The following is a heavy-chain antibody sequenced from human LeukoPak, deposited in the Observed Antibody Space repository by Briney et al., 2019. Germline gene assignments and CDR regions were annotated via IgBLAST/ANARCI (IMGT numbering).Heavy chain of an antibody. V-gene: IGHV3-53*01. D-gene: IGHD6-13*01. CDR3: ARERSSSTGSWFDP. J-gene: IGHJ5*02. Sequence: GGSLRLSCAASGFTVSSNYMSWVRQAPGKGLEWVSVIYSGGSTYYADSVKGRFTISRDNSKNTLYLQMNSLRAEDTAVYYCARERSSSTGSWFDPWGQGTLVTVSS. CDR2: IYSGGST. CDR1: GFTVSSNY.